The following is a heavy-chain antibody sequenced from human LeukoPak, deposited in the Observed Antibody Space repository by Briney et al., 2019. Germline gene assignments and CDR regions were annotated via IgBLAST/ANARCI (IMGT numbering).Heavy chain of an antibody. D-gene: IGHD3-10*01. Sequence: SVKVSCKASGGTFSSYAISWVRQAPGQGLEWMGRIIPILGIANYAQKLQGRVTMTTDTSTSTAYMELRSLRSDDTAVYYCARSAGFGEPDYWGQGTLVTVSS. CDR2: IIPILGIA. J-gene: IGHJ4*02. V-gene: IGHV1-69*04. CDR1: GGTFSSYA. CDR3: ARSAGFGEPDY.